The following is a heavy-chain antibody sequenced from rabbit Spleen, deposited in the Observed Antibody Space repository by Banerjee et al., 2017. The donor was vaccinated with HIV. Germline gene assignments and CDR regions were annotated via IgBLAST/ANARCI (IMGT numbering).Heavy chain of an antibody. V-gene: IGHV1S45*01. CDR1: GFSLSGGYD. Sequence: QEQLAESGGGLVKPGASLTLTCKASGFSLSGGYDVCWVRQAPGKGLEWIACIDTGSSGFTYFATWAKGRFTCSKTSSTTVTLQMTRLTAADTATYFCARDTSSSFSSYGMDLWGQGTLVTVS. CDR2: IDTGSSGFT. J-gene: IGHJ6*01. D-gene: IGHD1-1*01. CDR3: ARDTSSSFSSYGMDL.